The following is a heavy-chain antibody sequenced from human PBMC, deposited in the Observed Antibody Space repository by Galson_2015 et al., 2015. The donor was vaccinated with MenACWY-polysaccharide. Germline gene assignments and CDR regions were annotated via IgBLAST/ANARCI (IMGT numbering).Heavy chain of an antibody. Sequence: LALVKPTQTLTLTCTVSGFSLRTPGVGVGWIRQPPGKALEWLALIFWDENKGYKPSMRSRLTVTKDTSKNQVVLTLTNVDPDDTATYYCAHRMGVAAAFDFWGQGAPVSVSS. V-gene: IGHV2-5*02. CDR2: IFWDENK. CDR3: AHRMGVAAAFDF. CDR1: GFSLRTPGVG. D-gene: IGHD6-25*01. J-gene: IGHJ4*02.